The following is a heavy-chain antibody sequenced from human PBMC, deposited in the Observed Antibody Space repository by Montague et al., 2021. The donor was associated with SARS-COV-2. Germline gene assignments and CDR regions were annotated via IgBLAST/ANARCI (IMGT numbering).Heavy chain of an antibody. V-gene: IGHV3-9*01. J-gene: IGHJ4*02. CDR1: GFTFDDYA. CDR2: ISWNSGSI. CDR3: AKLGSYTDY. Sequence: SLRLSCSASGFTFDDYAMHWVRQAPGKGLEWVSGISWNSGSIGCXDSVKGRFTISRDNAKNSLYLQMNSLRAEDTALYYCAKLGSYTDYWGQGTLVTVSS. D-gene: IGHD2-2*02.